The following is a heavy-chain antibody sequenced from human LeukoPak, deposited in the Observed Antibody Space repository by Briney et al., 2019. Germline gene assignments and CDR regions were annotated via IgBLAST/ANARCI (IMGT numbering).Heavy chain of an antibody. D-gene: IGHD6-19*01. CDR1: GFTFSSYA. CDR3: AKVPTRSSGPFDY. CDR2: ISGSGGST. V-gene: IGHV3-23*01. Sequence: PGGSLRLSCAASGFTFSSYAMSWVRQAPGRGLEWVSAISGSGGSTYYADSVKGRFTISRDNSKNTLYLQMNSLRAEDTAVYYCAKVPTRSSGPFDYWGQGTLVTVSS. J-gene: IGHJ4*02.